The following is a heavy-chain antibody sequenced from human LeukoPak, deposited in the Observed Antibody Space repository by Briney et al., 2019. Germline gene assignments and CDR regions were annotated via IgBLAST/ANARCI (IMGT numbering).Heavy chain of an antibody. CDR1: GGSISSYY. CDR2: IYYSGST. Sequence: SETLSLTCTVSGGSISSYYWSWIRQPPGKGLEWIGYIYYSGSTNYNPSLKSRVTISVDTSKNQFSLKLSSVTAADTAVYYCARTTYEGYSSGWYFDYWGQGTLVTVSS. D-gene: IGHD6-19*01. V-gene: IGHV4-59*12. J-gene: IGHJ4*02. CDR3: ARTTYEGYSSGWYFDY.